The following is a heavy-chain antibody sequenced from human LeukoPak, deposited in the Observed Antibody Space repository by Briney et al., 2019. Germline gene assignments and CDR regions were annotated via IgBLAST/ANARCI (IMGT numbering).Heavy chain of an antibody. Sequence: GRSLRLSCAASGFTFSSYGVHWVRKAPGKGLEWVALISYDGSNKYYADSVKGRFTISRDNSKNTLYLQMNSLRAEDTAVYYCANENYYGSGSYPDYWGQGTLVTVSS. V-gene: IGHV3-30*18. CDR2: ISYDGSNK. J-gene: IGHJ4*02. CDR3: ANENYYGSGSYPDY. CDR1: GFTFSSYG. D-gene: IGHD3-10*01.